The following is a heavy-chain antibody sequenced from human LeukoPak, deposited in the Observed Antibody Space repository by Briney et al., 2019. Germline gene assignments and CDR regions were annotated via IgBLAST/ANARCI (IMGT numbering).Heavy chain of an antibody. CDR3: ARDSTYGDFDY. D-gene: IGHD3-10*01. J-gene: IGHJ4*02. V-gene: IGHV3-74*03. Sequence: GGSLRLSCAASGFTFSFFGMHWVRQAPGKGLVWVSRINSDGSSTTYADSVKGRFTISRDNAKNTLYLQMNSLRAEDTAVYYCARDSTYGDFDYWGQGTLVTVSS. CDR2: INSDGSST. CDR1: GFTFSFFG.